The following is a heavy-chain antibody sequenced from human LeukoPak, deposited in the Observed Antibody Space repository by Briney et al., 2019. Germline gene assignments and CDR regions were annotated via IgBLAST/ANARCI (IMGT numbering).Heavy chain of an antibody. D-gene: IGHD3-22*01. CDR3: ARPVKLYYYDSSGHLDY. CDR2: IKQDGSEK. Sequence: GGSLRLSCAASGFTFSSYSMNWVRQAPGKGLEWVANIKQDGSEKYYVDSVKGRFTISRDNAKNSLYLQMNSLRAEDTAVYYCARPVKLYYYDSSGHLDYWGQGTLVTVSS. CDR1: GFTFSSYS. J-gene: IGHJ4*02. V-gene: IGHV3-7*01.